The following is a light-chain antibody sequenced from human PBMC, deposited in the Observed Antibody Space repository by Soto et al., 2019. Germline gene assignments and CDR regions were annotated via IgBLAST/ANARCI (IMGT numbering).Light chain of an antibody. CDR3: QQANNFPIT. CDR2: AAS. J-gene: IGKJ5*01. V-gene: IGKV1-39*01. CDR1: ESIRNY. Sequence: DIQMTQSPSSLSASVGDRVAITFRASESIRNYLNWYQQKPGKAPNLLMYAASTLQSGVPSRFSGSDSGTDFTLTISGLQPEDSATYYCQQANNFPITFGQGTRLEIK.